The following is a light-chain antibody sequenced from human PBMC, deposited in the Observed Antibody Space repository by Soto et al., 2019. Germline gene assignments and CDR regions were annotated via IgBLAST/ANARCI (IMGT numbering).Light chain of an antibody. CDR2: DVS. Sequence: QSVLTQPRSVSGAAGQSVTISCTGTSSDVGGYNLVSWYQQHPGKAPKLMIYDVSKRPSGVPDRFSGSKSGNTASLTISGLQAEDEADYYCYSYAGSYTFYVFGTGTKVTVL. CDR3: YSYAGSYTFYV. CDR1: SSDVGGYNL. V-gene: IGLV2-11*01. J-gene: IGLJ1*01.